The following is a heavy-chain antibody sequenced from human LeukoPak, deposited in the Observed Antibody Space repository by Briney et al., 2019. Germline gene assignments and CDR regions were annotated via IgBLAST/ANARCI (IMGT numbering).Heavy chain of an antibody. CDR3: AKDPYYCDSSGYFDY. V-gene: IGHV3-30*18. Sequence: PGRSLRLSCAASGFTFSSYGMHWVRQAPGKGLEWVAVISYDGSNKYYADSVKGRFTISRDNSKNTLYLQMNSLRAEDTAVYYCAKDPYYCDSSGYFDYWGQGTLVTVSS. CDR1: GFTFSSYG. CDR2: ISYDGSNK. D-gene: IGHD3-22*01. J-gene: IGHJ4*02.